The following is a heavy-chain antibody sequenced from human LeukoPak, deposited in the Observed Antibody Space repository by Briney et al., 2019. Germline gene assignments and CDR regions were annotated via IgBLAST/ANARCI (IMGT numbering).Heavy chain of an antibody. V-gene: IGHV4-30-2*01. J-gene: IGHJ4*02. CDR2: IYHSGST. D-gene: IGHD4-17*01. Sequence: PSETLSLTCAVSGGSISSGGYSWSWIRQPPGKGLEWIGYIYHSGSTYYNPSLKSRVTISVDRSKNQFSLKLSSVTAADTAVYYCARGLDYAFDYWGQGTLVTVSS. CDR3: ARGLDYAFDY. CDR1: GGSISSGGYS.